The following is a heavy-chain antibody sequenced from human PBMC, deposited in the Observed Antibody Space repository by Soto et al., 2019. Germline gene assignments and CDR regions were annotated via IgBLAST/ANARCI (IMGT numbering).Heavy chain of an antibody. CDR2: IYATGTT. Sequence: TLSLTCTVSGASISGFYWSWIRKSAGKGLEWIGRIYATGTTDYNPSLKSRVMMSVDTSKKQFSLKLRSVTAADTAVYYCVRDGTKTLRDWFDPWGQGISVTVSS. CDR3: VRDGTKTLRDWFDP. D-gene: IGHD1-1*01. J-gene: IGHJ5*02. V-gene: IGHV4-4*07. CDR1: GASISGFY.